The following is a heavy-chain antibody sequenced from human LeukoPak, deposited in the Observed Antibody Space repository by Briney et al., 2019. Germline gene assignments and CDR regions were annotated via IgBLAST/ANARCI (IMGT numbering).Heavy chain of an antibody. Sequence: SGTLSLTCTVSGGSISSSRYYLGWVRQPPREGLGGIGRIYYSGSTYYNPSLKSRVTISVDTSKNQFSLKLSSVTAADTAVYYCARQGRYDFWSGQTVDYWGQGTLVTVSS. V-gene: IGHV4-39*01. D-gene: IGHD3-3*01. CDR3: ARQGRYDFWSGQTVDY. J-gene: IGHJ4*02. CDR2: IYYSGST. CDR1: GGSISSSRYY.